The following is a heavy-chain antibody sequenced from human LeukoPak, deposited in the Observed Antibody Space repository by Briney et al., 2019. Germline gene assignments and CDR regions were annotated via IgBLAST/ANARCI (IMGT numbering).Heavy chain of an antibody. CDR2: MNPDSGNS. CDR3: ARDNSVRDEAWWFNP. J-gene: IGHJ5*02. D-gene: IGHD5-24*01. V-gene: IGHV1-8*01. CDR1: GYTFTSYD. Sequence: ASVKVSCKASGYTFTSYDINWVRQATGQGLEWMGWMNPDSGNSGYAQNFQDRVTMTRSTSISTAYMELTSLTSEDTAVYYCARDNSVRDEAWWFNPWGQGTLVTVSS.